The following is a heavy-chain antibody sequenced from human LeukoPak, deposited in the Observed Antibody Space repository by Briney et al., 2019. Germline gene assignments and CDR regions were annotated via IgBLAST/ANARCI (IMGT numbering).Heavy chain of an antibody. CDR3: VRGSSGTAVRGISWAWFDP. CDR2: IKPDGGEK. J-gene: IGHJ5*02. CDR1: GFTFRSYW. Sequence: GGSLRLSCEASGFTFRSYWMTWVRQAPGKGLEWVANIKPDGGEKYYVDSVKGRFTISRDNAKNSLYLQMNSLRPEDTAVYYCVRGSSGTAVRGISWAWFDPWGQGTLVTVSS. V-gene: IGHV3-7*02. D-gene: IGHD3-10*01.